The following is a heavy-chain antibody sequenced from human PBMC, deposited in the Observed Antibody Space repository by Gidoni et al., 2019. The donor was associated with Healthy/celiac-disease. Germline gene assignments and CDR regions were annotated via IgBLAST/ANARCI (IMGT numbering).Heavy chain of an antibody. V-gene: IGHV3-73*01. CDR2: IRSKANSYAT. D-gene: IGHD4-17*01. CDR1: GVPFSGSA. J-gene: IGHJ4*02. Sequence: EVQLVEAGGGWVQPGGSLKLSWAASGVPFSGSAMHWVRQASGKGLEWVGRIRSKANSYATAYAASVKGRFTISRDDSKNTAYLQMNSLKTEDTAVYYCTTHDYGEEVFDYWGQGTLVTVSS. CDR3: TTHDYGEEVFDY.